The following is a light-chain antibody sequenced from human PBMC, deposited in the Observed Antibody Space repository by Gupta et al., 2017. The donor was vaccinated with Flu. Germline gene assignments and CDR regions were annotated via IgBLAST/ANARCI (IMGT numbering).Light chain of an antibody. CDR3: QSADSTGTYVV. Sequence: SYELTQPPSVSVSPGQTARITCSGDTLSNQYSYWYQQKPGQAPVLVIYKDTDRPSGVPERFSGSSSGTTVTLTISGVQAEAEAAYYCQSADSTGTYVVFGGGTKLTVL. CDR1: TLSNQY. CDR2: KDT. V-gene: IGLV3-25*03. J-gene: IGLJ2*01.